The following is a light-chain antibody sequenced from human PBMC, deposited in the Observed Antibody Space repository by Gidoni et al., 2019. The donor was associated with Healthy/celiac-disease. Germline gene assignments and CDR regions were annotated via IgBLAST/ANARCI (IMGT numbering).Light chain of an antibody. CDR2: DVS. CDR3: CSYAGNYAMV. V-gene: IGLV2-11*01. J-gene: IGLJ3*02. Sequence: QLPGKAPKLLIYDVSKRPSGVPDRFSGSKSGNTASLIISGLQPEDEADYYCCSYAGNYAMVFGGGTKLTVL.